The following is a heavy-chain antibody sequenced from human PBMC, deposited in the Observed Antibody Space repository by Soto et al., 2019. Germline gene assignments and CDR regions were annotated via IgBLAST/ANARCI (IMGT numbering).Heavy chain of an antibody. CDR3: ARFLDAFDI. J-gene: IGHJ3*02. D-gene: IGHD3-3*01. V-gene: IGHV3-53*02. Sequence: EVQLLETGGGLIQPGGSLRLSCAASGFTVSTNYMNWVRQAPGKGLEWVSAIYTGGSTYYADSVKGRFTISRDNSQNTLYLQMNSLRAEDTAVYYCARFLDAFDIWGQGTMVTVSS. CDR2: IYTGGST. CDR1: GFTVSTNY.